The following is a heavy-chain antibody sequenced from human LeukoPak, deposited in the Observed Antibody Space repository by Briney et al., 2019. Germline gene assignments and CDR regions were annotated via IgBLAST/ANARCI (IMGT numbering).Heavy chain of an antibody. CDR3: ARENYYRIGRFDRAYLDD. CDR1: ASTSSTYA. V-gene: IGHV1-3*03. J-gene: IGHJ4*02. D-gene: IGHD3-10*01. Sequence: ASVKVSCKASASTSSTYAIHWVRQAPGQGLEWMGWISTGNGNTRYSKAFQDRVTITRDTSASTVYMDLRGLRSEDMAVYYCARENYYRIGRFDRAYLDDWGQGTLVTVSS. CDR2: ISTGNGNT.